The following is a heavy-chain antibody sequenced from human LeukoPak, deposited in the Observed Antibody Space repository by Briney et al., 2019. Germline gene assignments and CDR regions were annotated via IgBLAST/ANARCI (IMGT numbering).Heavy chain of an antibody. J-gene: IGHJ6*03. V-gene: IGHV1-2*02. CDR1: GYTFSGYY. CDR2: INPKSGDT. Sequence: ASVKVSCKASGYTFSGYYMHWVRQAPGQGLEWMGCINPKSGDTNYEQKFQGRVTMTRDTSISTAYMELSSLRSDDTAVYYCARGGITIPYYYYYMDVWGKGTTVTISS. CDR3: ARGGITIPYYYYYMDV. D-gene: IGHD3-9*01.